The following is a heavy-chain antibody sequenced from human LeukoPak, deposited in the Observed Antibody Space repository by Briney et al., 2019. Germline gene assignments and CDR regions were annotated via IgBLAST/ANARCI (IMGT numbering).Heavy chain of an antibody. Sequence: GESLKISCKSSGHSFTSYWIGWVRQMPGKGLEWMGIIYPGDSDTRYSPSFQGQVTISADKSISTAYLQWSSLKASDTAMYYCARQSSLRYFDWWGQGTLVTVSS. CDR3: ARQSSLRYFDW. D-gene: IGHD3-9*01. V-gene: IGHV5-51*01. CDR2: IYPGDSDT. J-gene: IGHJ4*02. CDR1: GHSFTSYW.